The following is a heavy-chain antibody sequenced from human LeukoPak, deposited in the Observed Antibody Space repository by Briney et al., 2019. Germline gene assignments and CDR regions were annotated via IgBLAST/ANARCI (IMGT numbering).Heavy chain of an antibody. Sequence: PSETLSLTCTVSGGSISSYYWSWIRQPPGKGLESIGYIYYSGSTNYNPSLKSRVTISVDTSKNQFSLKLSSVTAADTAVYYCARGRGSDLFDYWGQGTLVTVSS. CDR1: GGSISSYY. D-gene: IGHD2-21*02. CDR3: ARGRGSDLFDY. CDR2: IYYSGST. J-gene: IGHJ4*02. V-gene: IGHV4-59*01.